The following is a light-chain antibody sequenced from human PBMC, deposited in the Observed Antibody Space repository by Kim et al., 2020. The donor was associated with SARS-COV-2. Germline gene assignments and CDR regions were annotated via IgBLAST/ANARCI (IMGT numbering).Light chain of an antibody. V-gene: IGLV3-1*01. CDR3: QAWDSSTAV. Sequence: SYELTQPPSVSVSPGQSASITCSGDTLGDKYACWYQQKPGQSPVLVIYQDSKRPSGIPERFSGSNSGNTATLPFSGTQAMDEADYYCQAWDSSTAVFGGGTQLTVL. CDR1: TLGDKY. J-gene: IGLJ2*01. CDR2: QDS.